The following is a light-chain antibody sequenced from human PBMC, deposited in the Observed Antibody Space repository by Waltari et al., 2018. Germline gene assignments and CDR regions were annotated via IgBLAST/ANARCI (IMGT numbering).Light chain of an antibody. V-gene: IGKV1-9*01. CDR2: GAS. J-gene: IGKJ4*01. CDR3: QQLNSYL. CDR1: QGLSSN. Sequence: DIQLTQSPSFLSASVGDRVTITCRASQGLSSNLAWYQHKPGQAPKLLIYGASTLQRGVPSRFGGGGSGTEFTLTISSLQPEDFATYYCQQLNSYLFGGGTKVEIK.